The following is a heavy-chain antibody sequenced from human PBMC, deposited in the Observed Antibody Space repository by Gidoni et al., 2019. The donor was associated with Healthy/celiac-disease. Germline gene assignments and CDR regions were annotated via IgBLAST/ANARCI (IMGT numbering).Heavy chain of an antibody. CDR3: AKARSRDRNYYYYYYMDV. J-gene: IGHJ6*03. CDR1: GFTFSSYA. Sequence: EVQLLESGGGLVQPGGSLRLSCAASGFTFSSYAMSWVRQAPGKGLEWVSAISGSGGSTYYADSVKGRFTISRDNSKNTLYLQMNSLRAEDTAVYYCAKARSRDRNYYYYYYMDVWGKGTTVTVSS. V-gene: IGHV3-23*01. CDR2: ISGSGGST.